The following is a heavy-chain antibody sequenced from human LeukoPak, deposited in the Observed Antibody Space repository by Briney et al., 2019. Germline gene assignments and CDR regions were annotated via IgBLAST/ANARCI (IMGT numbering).Heavy chain of an antibody. CDR3: AIRQQQLVGVDY. Sequence: SETLSLTCTVSGYSISSGYYWGWIRQPPGKGLEWIGSIYHSGSTYYNPSLKSRVTISVDTSKNQFSLKLSSVTAADTAVYYCAIRQQQLVGVDYWGQGTLVTVSS. V-gene: IGHV4-38-2*02. CDR1: GYSISSGYY. D-gene: IGHD6-13*01. CDR2: IYHSGST. J-gene: IGHJ4*02.